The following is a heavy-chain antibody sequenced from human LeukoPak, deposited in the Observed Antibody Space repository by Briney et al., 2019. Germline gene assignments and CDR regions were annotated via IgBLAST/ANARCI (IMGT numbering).Heavy chain of an antibody. CDR1: GYTFTGYY. Sequence: ASVKVSCKASGYTFTGYYMHWVRQAPGQGLEWMGWISAYNGNTNYAQKLQGRVTMTTDTSTSTAYMELRSLRSDDTAVYYCARDRRGGYVLGADYWGQGTLVTVSS. J-gene: IGHJ4*02. V-gene: IGHV1-18*04. D-gene: IGHD5-24*01. CDR3: ARDRRGGYVLGADY. CDR2: ISAYNGNT.